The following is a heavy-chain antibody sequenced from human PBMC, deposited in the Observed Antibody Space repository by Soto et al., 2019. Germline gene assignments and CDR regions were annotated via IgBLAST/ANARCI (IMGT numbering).Heavy chain of an antibody. D-gene: IGHD2-15*01. V-gene: IGHV5-51*01. Sequence: GESLKISCKASGYSFATYWIDWVRQMPGKGLEWMGTIYPYDSDARYSPSFQGRVTISVDKSINTAHLQWSSLKASDTAIYYCARHCSGGAGCYSYALDTWGQGTLVTVSS. CDR2: IYPYDSDA. CDR3: ARHCSGGAGCYSYALDT. CDR1: GYSFATYW. J-gene: IGHJ5*02.